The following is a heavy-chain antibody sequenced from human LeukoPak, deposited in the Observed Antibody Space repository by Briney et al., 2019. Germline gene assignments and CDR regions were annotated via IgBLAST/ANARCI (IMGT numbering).Heavy chain of an antibody. Sequence: GGSLRLSCVASGFSFSNFWMGWVRQAPGKGLEWVANIKEDGSEKYYMDSVKGRFTISRDNAKNSLYLQMNSLRAEDTAIYYCAIAYGLDVWGQGTTVTVSS. CDR2: IKEDGSEK. J-gene: IGHJ6*02. CDR3: AIAYGLDV. V-gene: IGHV3-7*03. CDR1: GFSFSNFW.